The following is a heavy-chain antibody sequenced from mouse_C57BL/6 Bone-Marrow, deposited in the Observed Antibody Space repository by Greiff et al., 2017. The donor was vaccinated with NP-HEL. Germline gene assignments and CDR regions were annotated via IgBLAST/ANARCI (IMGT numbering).Heavy chain of an antibody. V-gene: IGHV7-4*01. CDR1: GFTFTDYY. J-gene: IGHJ4*01. D-gene: IGHD2-5*01. Sequence: EVQRVESGGGLVQPGASLRLSCAASGFTFTDYYMSWVRQPPGKAPEWLALIRNKANGYTTEYTASVKGRFTISRDNSQNIRYLQMNTLRAEDSATYYCVKAAYYSNYGYAMDYWGQGTSVTVSS. CDR3: VKAAYYSNYGYAMDY. CDR2: IRNKANGYTT.